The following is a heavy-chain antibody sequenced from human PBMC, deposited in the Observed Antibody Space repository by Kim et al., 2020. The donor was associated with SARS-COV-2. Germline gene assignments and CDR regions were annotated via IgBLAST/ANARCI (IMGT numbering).Heavy chain of an antibody. D-gene: IGHD1-26*01. CDR3: ARGVDIVGARGAMDV. J-gene: IGHJ6*02. V-gene: IGHV3-72*01. Sequence: SVKGRFTSSRDNSKNSLYLKMSSMRTDDTAVYYCARGVDIVGARGAMDVWGQGTTVTVSS.